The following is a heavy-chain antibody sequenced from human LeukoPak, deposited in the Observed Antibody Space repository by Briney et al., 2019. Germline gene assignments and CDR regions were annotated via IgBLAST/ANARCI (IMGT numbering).Heavy chain of an antibody. J-gene: IGHJ4*02. CDR1: GFTFSSYA. Sequence: HPGGSLRLSCAASGFTFSSYAMSWVRQAPGKGLEWVSAISGSGGSTYYADSVKGRFTISRDNSKNTLYLQMNSLRAEDTAVYYCAKPYDYVWGSYRYFDYWGQGTLVTVSS. V-gene: IGHV3-23*01. CDR3: AKPYDYVWGSYRYFDY. D-gene: IGHD3-16*02. CDR2: ISGSGGST.